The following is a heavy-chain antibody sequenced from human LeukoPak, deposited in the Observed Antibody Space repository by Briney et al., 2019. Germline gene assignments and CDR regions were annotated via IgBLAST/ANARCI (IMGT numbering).Heavy chain of an antibody. CDR1: GGSISSHY. CDR2: IYYSGST. D-gene: IGHD3-22*01. V-gene: IGHV4-59*11. CDR3: ARGYYYDSSGYYYDY. Sequence: SETLSLTCTVSGGSISSHYWSWIRQPPGKGLEWIGYIYYSGSTNYNPSLKSRVTISVDTSKNQFSLKLRSVTAADTAVYYCARGYYYDSSGYYYDYWGQGTLVTVSS. J-gene: IGHJ4*02.